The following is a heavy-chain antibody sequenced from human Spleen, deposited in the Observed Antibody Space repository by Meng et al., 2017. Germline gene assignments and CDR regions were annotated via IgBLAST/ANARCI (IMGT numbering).Heavy chain of an antibody. CDR2: ISTYNANT. CDR1: GYTFATSG. CDR3: SRNGLLVACDI. D-gene: IGHD2-15*01. J-gene: IGHJ3*02. Sequence: ASVKVSCKASGYTFATSGISWFRQAPGQGLEWMGWISTYNANTNYAQKLQGRVTMTTDTSTSTAYTELRSLRSDDTAVYYCSRNGLLVACDIWGQGTMVTVSS. V-gene: IGHV1-18*01.